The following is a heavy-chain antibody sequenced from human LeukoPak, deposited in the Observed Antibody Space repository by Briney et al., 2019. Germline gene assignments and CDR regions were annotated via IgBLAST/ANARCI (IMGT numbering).Heavy chain of an antibody. J-gene: IGHJ3*02. V-gene: IGHV3-13*01. Sequence: GGSLRLSCAASGFTFSSYDMHWVRQATGKGLEWVSAIGTAGDTYYPGSVKGRFTISRENAKSSLYLQMNSLRAGDTAVYYCARGSNSSGYYHALDIWGQGTMVTVSS. CDR2: IGTAGDT. D-gene: IGHD3-22*01. CDR3: ARGSNSSGYYHALDI. CDR1: GFTFSSYD.